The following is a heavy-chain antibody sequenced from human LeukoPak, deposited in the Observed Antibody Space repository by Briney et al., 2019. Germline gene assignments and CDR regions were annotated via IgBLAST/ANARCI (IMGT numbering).Heavy chain of an antibody. V-gene: IGHV3-23*01. CDR2: ISASGGST. CDR1: GFTFSSYA. J-gene: IGHJ4*02. CDR3: VRDWGYDSSGYWQKYFDT. Sequence: GGSLRLSCAASGFTFSSYAMSWVRQAPGKGLEWVSAISASGGSTYYADSVKGRFTISRDNSKNTLYLQMNSLRAEDTAVYYCVRDWGYDSSGYWQKYFDTWGRGTLVTVSS. D-gene: IGHD3-22*01.